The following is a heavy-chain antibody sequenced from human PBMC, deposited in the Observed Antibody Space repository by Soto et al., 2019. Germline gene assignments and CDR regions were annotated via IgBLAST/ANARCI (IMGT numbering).Heavy chain of an antibody. Sequence: PGGSLRLSCAASGFPFSDTDMTWVRQAPGKGLEWVSTIGGNTGNTYYADSVEGRFTISGDDSKNTVYLQMNSLRADDTAVYYCAKNSGWFGSWGQGTLVTVSS. CDR3: AKNSGWFGS. V-gene: IGHV3-23*01. J-gene: IGHJ5*01. CDR1: GFPFSDTD. D-gene: IGHD3-10*01. CDR2: IGGNTGNT.